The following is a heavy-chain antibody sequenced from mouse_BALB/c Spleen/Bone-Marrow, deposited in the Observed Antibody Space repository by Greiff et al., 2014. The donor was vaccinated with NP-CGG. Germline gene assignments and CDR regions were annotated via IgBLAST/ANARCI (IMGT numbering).Heavy chain of an antibody. CDR3: ARSAY. V-gene: IGHV1-7*01. CDR1: GYTFTSYW. Sequence: QVPLKESGAELAKPGASVQMSCKASGYTFTSYWMHWVQQRPGQGLEWIGYLNPSTGYLEYNQKFKDKATLTADKSSSTAYMQLSSLTSEDSAVYYCARSAYWGQGTLVTVSA. CDR2: LNPSTGYL. J-gene: IGHJ3*01.